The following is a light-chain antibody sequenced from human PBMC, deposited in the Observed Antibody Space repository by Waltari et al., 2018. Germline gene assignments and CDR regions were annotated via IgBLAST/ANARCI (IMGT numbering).Light chain of an antibody. J-gene: IGKJ3*01. CDR1: QSVSSN. CDR2: GAS. Sequence: EVVMTQSPATLSVSPGYRATLSCRASQSVSSNLAWYQQKPGQAPRLLIYGASTRATGIPARFSGNGSGTEFTLTISSLQSEDFAVYYCQQYNNWPPLFTFGPGTKVDMK. CDR3: QQYNNWPPLFT. V-gene: IGKV3D-15*01.